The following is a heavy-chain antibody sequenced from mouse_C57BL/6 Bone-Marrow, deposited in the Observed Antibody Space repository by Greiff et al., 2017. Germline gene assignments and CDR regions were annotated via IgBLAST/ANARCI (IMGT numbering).Heavy chain of an antibody. D-gene: IGHD2-4*01. CDR2: IWSDGST. Sequence: QVQLQESGPGLVAPSQSLSITCTVSGFSLTSSGVHWVRQPPGKGLEWLVVIWSDGSTTYNSTLKSRLSISKDNSKGQVFLKMNSLQTDDTAMYYCARPYYCDYDGYAMDYWGQGTSVTVSS. CDR3: ARPYYCDYDGYAMDY. J-gene: IGHJ4*01. V-gene: IGHV2-6*03. CDR1: GFSLTSSG.